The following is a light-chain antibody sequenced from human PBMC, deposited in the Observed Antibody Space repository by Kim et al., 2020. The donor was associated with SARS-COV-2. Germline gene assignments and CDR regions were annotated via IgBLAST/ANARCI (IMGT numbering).Light chain of an antibody. Sequence: VTISCTGSSSNIGAYYDVHWYQQLPGTAPKLLIHGNTNRPSGVPDRFSGSKSGTSASLDITGLQAEDEAVYYCQSYDRSLSGSVFGGGTQLTVL. CDR1: SSNIGAYYD. J-gene: IGLJ3*02. CDR2: GNT. V-gene: IGLV1-40*01. CDR3: QSYDRSLSGSV.